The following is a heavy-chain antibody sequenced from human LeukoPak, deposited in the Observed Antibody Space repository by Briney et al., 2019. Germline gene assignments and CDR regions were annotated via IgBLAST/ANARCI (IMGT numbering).Heavy chain of an antibody. J-gene: IGHJ6*02. D-gene: IGHD3-9*01. CDR1: GFTFSSYW. V-gene: IGHV3-7*01. CDR3: ARFLTGYYNRYYYYGMDV. Sequence: GGSLRLSCAASGFTFSSYWMGWVRQAPGKGLEWVANIKQDGSEKYYVDSVKGRFTISRDNAKNSLYLQMNSLRAEDTAVYYCARFLTGYYNRYYYYGMDVWGQGTTVTVSS. CDR2: IKQDGSEK.